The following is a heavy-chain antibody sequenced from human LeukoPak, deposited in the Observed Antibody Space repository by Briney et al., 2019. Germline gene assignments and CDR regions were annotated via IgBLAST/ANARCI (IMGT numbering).Heavy chain of an antibody. CDR2: ISSSSTYI. CDR1: GFTFSYYN. V-gene: IGHV3-21*01. J-gene: IGHJ4*02. CDR3: ARDPWTNYGVYVRFDY. Sequence: GGSLRLSCAASGFTFSYYNMNWVRQAPGKGLEWVSSISSSSTYIYYADSVKGRFTISRDNAKNSLYLEMNSLRAEDTAVYYCARDPWTNYGVYVRFDYWGQGTLVTVSS. D-gene: IGHD4-17*01.